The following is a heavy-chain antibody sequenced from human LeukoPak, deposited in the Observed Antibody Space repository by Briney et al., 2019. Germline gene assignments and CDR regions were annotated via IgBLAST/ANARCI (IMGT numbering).Heavy chain of an antibody. Sequence: SETLSLTCAVYGGSFSGYYWSWIRQPPGKGLEWIGEINHSGSTNYNPSLKSRVTISVDTSKNQFSLKLSSVTAADTAVYYCARRRMVRGVISYYYYMDVWGKGTTVTVSS. CDR1: GGSFSGYY. CDR2: INHSGST. J-gene: IGHJ6*03. D-gene: IGHD3-10*01. V-gene: IGHV4-34*01. CDR3: ARRRMVRGVISYYYYMDV.